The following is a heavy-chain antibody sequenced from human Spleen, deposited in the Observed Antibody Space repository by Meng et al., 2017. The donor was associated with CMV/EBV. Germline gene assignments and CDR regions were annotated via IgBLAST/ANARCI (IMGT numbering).Heavy chain of an antibody. CDR2: IKQDGSEK. J-gene: IGHJ6*02. CDR3: ARTRGAMVSYGMDV. D-gene: IGHD5-18*01. CDR1: GFIFSNYW. Sequence: GGSLRLSCAASGFIFSNYWMSWVRQAPGKGLEWVANIKQDGSEKYYVDSVKGRFTVSRDNAKNSLYLQMNSLRAEDTAVYYCARTRGAMVSYGMDVWGQGTTVTVSS. V-gene: IGHV3-7*01.